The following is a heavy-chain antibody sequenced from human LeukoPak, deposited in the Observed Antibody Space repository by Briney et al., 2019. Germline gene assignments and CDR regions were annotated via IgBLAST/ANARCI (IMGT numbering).Heavy chain of an antibody. J-gene: IGHJ3*02. D-gene: IGHD1-7*01. Sequence: GASVKVSCKASGYTFTGYYMHWVRQAPGQGLEWMGWINPNSGGTNYAQKFQGRVTMTRDTSISTAYMELSRLRSDDTAVYYCATEITGTSDAFDIWGQGTMVTVSS. CDR2: INPNSGGT. V-gene: IGHV1-2*02. CDR1: GYTFTGYY. CDR3: ATEITGTSDAFDI.